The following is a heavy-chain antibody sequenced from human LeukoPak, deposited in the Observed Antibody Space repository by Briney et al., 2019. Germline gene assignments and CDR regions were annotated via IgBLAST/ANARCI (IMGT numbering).Heavy chain of an antibody. V-gene: IGHV3-21*01. J-gene: IGHJ4*02. D-gene: IGHD3-9*01. CDR2: ITSGGDYI. CDR1: GFTFNTFN. Sequence: GGSLRLSCAASGFTFNTFNMNWVRQAPGEGLEWVSSITSGGDYIYYADSVRGRFTTSRDNAKNSLSLQLNSLRVEDTAVYYCARGHYDVLAASYKWTPDYWGQGTLVTVSS. CDR3: ARGHYDVLAASYKWTPDY.